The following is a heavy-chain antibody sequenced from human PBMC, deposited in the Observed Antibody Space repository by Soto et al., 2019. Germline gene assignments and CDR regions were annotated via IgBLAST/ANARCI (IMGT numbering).Heavy chain of an antibody. Sequence: GESLKISCKASGYSITSYWIAWVRQMPGQGLELMGIIFPDDSDTRYSPSFQGQVTISADKSISNAYVQWSSLKASDTAMYYCTRGGVETRTFHXWGQGTLVTVSX. J-gene: IGHJ4*02. CDR2: IFPDDSDT. CDR3: TRGGVETRTFHX. CDR1: GYSITSYW. D-gene: IGHD3-3*01. V-gene: IGHV5-51*01.